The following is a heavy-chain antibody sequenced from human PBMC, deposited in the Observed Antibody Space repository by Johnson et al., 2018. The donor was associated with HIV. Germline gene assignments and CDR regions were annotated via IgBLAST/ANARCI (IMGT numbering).Heavy chain of an antibody. V-gene: IGHV3-30-3*01. CDR2: ISYDGSNK. CDR1: GFTFSSYA. Sequence: QVQLVESGGGVVQPGRSLRLSCAASGFTFSSYAMHWVRQAPGKGLEWVAVISYDGSNKYYADSVKGRFTISRDNSKNTLYLQMNSLRAEDTALYYCVKDRRADGTPRDAFDIWGQWTMVTVSS. J-gene: IGHJ3*02. CDR3: VKDRRADGTPRDAFDI. D-gene: IGHD6-6*01.